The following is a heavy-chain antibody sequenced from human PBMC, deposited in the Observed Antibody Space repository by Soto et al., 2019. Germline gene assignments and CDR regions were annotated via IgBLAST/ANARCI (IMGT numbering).Heavy chain of an antibody. CDR3: AKDADFWSGLHYYAMDV. CDR1: GFTSSTYA. CDR2: ISGSGVTT. J-gene: IGHJ6*02. V-gene: IGHV3-23*01. Sequence: EVQLLESGGGLVQPGGSLRLSCAASGFTSSTYAMSWVRQAPGKGLEWVSTISGSGVTTYYADSVKGRFSISRDNSKNTLFLQMNSLRAEDTAVYYCAKDADFWSGLHYYAMDVWGQRTTVTVSS. D-gene: IGHD3-3*01.